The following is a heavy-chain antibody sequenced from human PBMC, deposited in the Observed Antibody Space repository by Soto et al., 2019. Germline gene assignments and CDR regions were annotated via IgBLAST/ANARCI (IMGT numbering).Heavy chain of an antibody. J-gene: IGHJ6*02. Sequence: LRLSCSASGFTFSSYAMHWVRQAPGKGLEYVSAISSNGGSTYYADSVKGRFTISRDNSKNTLYLQMSSLRAEDTAVYYCVKAHSSSSPGDYYYGMDVWGQGTTVTVSS. V-gene: IGHV3-64D*06. CDR2: ISSNGGST. D-gene: IGHD6-6*01. CDR1: GFTFSSYA. CDR3: VKAHSSSSPGDYYYGMDV.